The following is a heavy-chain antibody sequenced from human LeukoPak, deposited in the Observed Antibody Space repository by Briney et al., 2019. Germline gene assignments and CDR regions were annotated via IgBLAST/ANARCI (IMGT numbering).Heavy chain of an antibody. D-gene: IGHD1-1*01. V-gene: IGHV3-23*01. CDR1: GFTFDKFA. Sequence: GGSLRFSCAASGFTFDKFAMSWVRQAPGKGLQWVSTITSGADAYYADSVKGRFSISRDNSRNTVSVQMHSLRADDTAVYFCAKGDNFGRVADAFDSWGQGTMVTVSS. CDR3: AKGDNFGRVADAFDS. CDR2: ITSGADA. J-gene: IGHJ3*01.